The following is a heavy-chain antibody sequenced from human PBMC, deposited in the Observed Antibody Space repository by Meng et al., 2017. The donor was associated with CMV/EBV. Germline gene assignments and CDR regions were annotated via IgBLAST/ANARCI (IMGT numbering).Heavy chain of an antibody. J-gene: IGHJ6*02. CDR1: GFTFSSYA. V-gene: IGHV3-30-3*01. Sequence: GESLKISCAASGFTFSSYAMHWVRQAPGKGLEWVAVISYDGSNKYYADSVKGRFTISRDNSKNTLYLQMNSLRAEDTAVYYCARSPGSYGCASTSCYYYYYYGMDVWGQGTTVTVSS. D-gene: IGHD2-2*01. CDR3: ARSPGSYGCASTSCYYYYYYGMDV. CDR2: ISYDGSNK.